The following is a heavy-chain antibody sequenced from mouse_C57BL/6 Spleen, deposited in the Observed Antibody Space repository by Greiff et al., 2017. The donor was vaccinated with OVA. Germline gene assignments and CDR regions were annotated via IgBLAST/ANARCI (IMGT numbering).Heavy chain of an antibody. V-gene: IGHV1-64*01. CDR2: IHPTSGST. CDR3: ASYDGSLDD. D-gene: IGHD2-3*01. Sequence: VQLQQPGAELVKPGASVKLSCTASGFTLTSSWMHWVKQRPGQGLEWIGMIHPTSGSTNYNEQFKSKATLTVDTSSSPAYMRLSCLTSEASAVYYCASYDGSLDDWGQGTTLTVSS. J-gene: IGHJ2*01. CDR1: GFTLTSSW.